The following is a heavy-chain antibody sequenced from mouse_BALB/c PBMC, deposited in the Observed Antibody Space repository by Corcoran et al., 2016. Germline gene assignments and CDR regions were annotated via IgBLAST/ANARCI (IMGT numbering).Heavy chain of an antibody. Sequence: EVQLQQSGAELVKPGASVKLSCTASGFNIKDTYMHWVKQRPEQGLEWIGRIDPANGNTKYDPKFQGKATIQADTSSNTAYLQLSSLTSEDTAVYYCARWDWYFDVWGAGITVTVSS. V-gene: IGHV14-3*02. CDR2: IDPANGNT. CDR1: GFNIKDTY. CDR3: ARWDWYFDV. J-gene: IGHJ1*01.